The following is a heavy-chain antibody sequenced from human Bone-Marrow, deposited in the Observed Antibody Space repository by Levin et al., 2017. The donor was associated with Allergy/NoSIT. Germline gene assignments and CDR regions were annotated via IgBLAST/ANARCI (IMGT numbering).Heavy chain of an antibody. V-gene: IGHV3-11*01. J-gene: IGHJ6*02. CDR3: ARYPKTDYYFYYGLDV. CDR2: ITSDSSTI. Sequence: GGSLRLSCTASGFIFSDYYMSWIRQAPGKGLEWISYITSDSSTIYYMDSVKGRFTISRDNAKNSLFLEMNSLRAEDTAVYYCARYPKTDYYFYYGLDVWGQGTTVTVSS. CDR1: GFIFSDYY. D-gene: IGHD3/OR15-3a*01.